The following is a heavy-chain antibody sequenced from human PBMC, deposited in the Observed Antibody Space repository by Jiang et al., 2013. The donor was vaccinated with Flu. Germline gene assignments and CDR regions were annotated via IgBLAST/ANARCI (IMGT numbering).Heavy chain of an antibody. CDR2: TRYISRWLT. CDR3: VRDYNWAFDS. V-gene: IGHV6-1*01. CDR1: GDSVSSNTAA. D-gene: IGHD1-1*01. Sequence: QTLSLTCAISGDSVSSNTAAWNWIRQSPSRGLEWLGKTRYISRWLTEYSVSMQGRITINPDTSKNQLSLQLDSATPEDTAIYYCVRDYNWAFDSWGQGTLVTVSS. J-gene: IGHJ4*02.